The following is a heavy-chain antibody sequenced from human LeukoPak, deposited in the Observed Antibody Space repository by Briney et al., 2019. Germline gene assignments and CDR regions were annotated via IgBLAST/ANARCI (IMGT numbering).Heavy chain of an antibody. V-gene: IGHV4-59*01. Sequence: PSETLSLTCTVSGASISNYYWTWIRQPPGKGLEWIGYIYYSGSTNYRPSLKSRVTISVDTSKNQFSLKLSSVTAADTAVYYCASRKLGNDYWGQGTLVTVSS. CDR1: GASISNYY. J-gene: IGHJ4*02. CDR2: IYYSGST. CDR3: ASRKLGNDY. D-gene: IGHD7-27*01.